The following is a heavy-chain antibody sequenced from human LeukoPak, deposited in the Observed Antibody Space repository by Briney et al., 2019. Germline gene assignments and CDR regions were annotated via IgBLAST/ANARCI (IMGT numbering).Heavy chain of an antibody. CDR2: VKYDGSTT. V-gene: IGHV3-74*01. Sequence: GGSLRLSCAPSGFTFSAYWMHWVRQAPRKGMVWVSRVKYDGSTTTYADSVKGRFTTSRDNAKNILYLQMSSLRVEDTAVYYCARDLDWLLFDYWGQGTLVTVSS. J-gene: IGHJ4*02. D-gene: IGHD3-9*01. CDR3: ARDLDWLLFDY. CDR1: GFTFSAYW.